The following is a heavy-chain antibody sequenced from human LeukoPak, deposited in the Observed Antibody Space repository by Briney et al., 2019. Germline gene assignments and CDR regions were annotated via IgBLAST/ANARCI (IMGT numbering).Heavy chain of an antibody. CDR2: INHSGST. V-gene: IGHV4-34*01. D-gene: IGHD3-3*01. CDR1: GGSFSGYY. J-gene: IGHJ4*02. CDR3: ARARPYDFWSGYYDY. Sequence: PSETLSLTCAVYGGSFSGYYWSWIRQPPGKGLEWIGEINHSGSTNYNPSLKSRVTISVDTSKNQFSLKLSSVTAADTAVYYCARARPYDFWSGYYDYWGQGTLVTVSS.